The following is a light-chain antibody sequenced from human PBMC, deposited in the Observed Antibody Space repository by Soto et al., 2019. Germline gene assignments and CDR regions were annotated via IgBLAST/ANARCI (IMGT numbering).Light chain of an antibody. V-gene: IGKV1-9*01. CDR2: AAS. CDR3: QQPNSYPST. J-gene: IGKJ5*01. Sequence: QLTQSPFSVSGSVGDIVIITCRAIQGISSYLPWYQQTPGKAPKLLIYAASTLQSGVPSRFSGSGSGTDFTLTISSLQPENFATYYCQQPNSYPSTFGQGTRLEIK. CDR1: QGISSY.